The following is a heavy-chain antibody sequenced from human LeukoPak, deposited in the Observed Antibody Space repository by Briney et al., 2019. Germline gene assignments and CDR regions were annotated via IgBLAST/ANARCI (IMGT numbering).Heavy chain of an antibody. Sequence: PGGSLRLSCAASGFTFSSYSMNWVRQAPGKGLEWVSSISSGSSYIYYADSVKGRFTISRDNAKNSLYLQMNSLRAEDTAVYYCAREVPFYYYGMDVWGQGTTVTVSS. J-gene: IGHJ6*02. CDR2: ISSGSSYI. CDR3: AREVPFYYYGMDV. V-gene: IGHV3-21*01. CDR1: GFTFSSYS. D-gene: IGHD3-10*01.